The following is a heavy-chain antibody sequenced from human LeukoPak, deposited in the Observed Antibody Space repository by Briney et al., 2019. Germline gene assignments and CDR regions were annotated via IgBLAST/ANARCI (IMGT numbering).Heavy chain of an antibody. D-gene: IGHD4-17*01. CDR3: ARGEGYGEANWFDP. CDR1: GGSISSGSYY. Sequence: SQTLSLTCTVSGGSISSGSYYWSWIRQPAGKGLEWIGRIYTSGSTNYNPSLKSRVTISVDTSKNQFSLKLSSVTAADTAVYYCARGEGYGEANWFDPWGQGTLVTVSS. CDR2: IYTSGST. J-gene: IGHJ5*02. V-gene: IGHV4-61*02.